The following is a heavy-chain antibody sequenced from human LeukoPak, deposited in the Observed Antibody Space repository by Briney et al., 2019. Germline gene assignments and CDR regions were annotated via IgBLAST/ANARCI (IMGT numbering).Heavy chain of an antibody. J-gene: IGHJ3*02. CDR3: ARGVPTLYYYGSGSYPMSAFDI. CDR2: IYYSGST. CDR1: GGSISNYY. V-gene: IGHV4-59*01. D-gene: IGHD3-10*01. Sequence: SETLSLTCTVSGGSISNYYWSWIRQPPGKGLEWIGYIYYSGSTNYNPSLKSRVTISVDTSKNQFSLKLSSVTAADTAVYYCARGVPTLYYYGSGSYPMSAFDIWGQGTMVTVSS.